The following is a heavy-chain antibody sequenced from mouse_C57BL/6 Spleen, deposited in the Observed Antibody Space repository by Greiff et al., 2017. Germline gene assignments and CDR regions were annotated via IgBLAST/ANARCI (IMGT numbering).Heavy chain of an antibody. CDR3: ASGWRGMDY. CDR2: IDPSDSYT. V-gene: IGHV1-50*01. Sequence: QVQLQQPGAELVKPGASVKLSCKASGYTFTSYWMQWVKQRPGQGLEWIGEIDPSDSYTNYNQKFKGKATLTVDTSSSTAYMPLSSLTSEDSAVYYCASGWRGMDYWGQGTSVTVSS. D-gene: IGHD2-3*01. J-gene: IGHJ4*01. CDR1: GYTFTSYW.